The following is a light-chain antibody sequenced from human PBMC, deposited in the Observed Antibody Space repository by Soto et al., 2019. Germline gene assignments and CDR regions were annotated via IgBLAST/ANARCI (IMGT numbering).Light chain of an antibody. V-gene: IGKV3-11*01. CDR2: DAS. CDR3: QQRSNWPSLT. CDR1: QSVSSY. J-gene: IGKJ1*01. Sequence: EIVCTQSPATVSFSDGERAALSCGGSQSVSSYLAWYQQKPGQAPRLLIYDASNRATGIPARFSGSGSGTDLTHPIISLEPEDFAVYYCQQRSNWPSLTFGQGTKVDIK.